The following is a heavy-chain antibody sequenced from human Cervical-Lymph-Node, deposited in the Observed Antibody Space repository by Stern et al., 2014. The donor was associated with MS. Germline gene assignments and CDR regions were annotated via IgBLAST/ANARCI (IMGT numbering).Heavy chain of an antibody. Sequence: VQLVQSGGGLVQPGGSLRLSCVASGFAFDDYAMHWVRPSPGEGLGWVSTINPKSGSMGYGASVKGRFPIPRENAKNSLSLQMDSLRPEDTALYYCEREGEPYPTEEGFFDYWGQGTLVTVSP. D-gene: IGHD1-14*01. CDR3: EREGEPYPTEEGFFDY. CDR2: INPKSGSM. CDR1: GFAFDDYA. J-gene: IGHJ4*02. V-gene: IGHV3-9*01.